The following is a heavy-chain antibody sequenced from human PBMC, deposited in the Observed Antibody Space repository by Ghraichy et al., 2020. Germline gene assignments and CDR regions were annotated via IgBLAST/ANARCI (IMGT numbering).Heavy chain of an antibody. Sequence: GGSLRLSCAASTFTFSDYAMTWVRQAPGKGLEWVSAIGGSGVDTYYADSVKGRFTISRDNSQNTLYLQMNSLSVEDTAMYYCAKVRFSYGSRWYFDHWGQGTLVTVSS. CDR2: IGGSGVDT. CDR1: TFTFSDYA. V-gene: IGHV3-23*01. CDR3: AKVRFSYGSRWYFDH. J-gene: IGHJ4*02. D-gene: IGHD5-18*01.